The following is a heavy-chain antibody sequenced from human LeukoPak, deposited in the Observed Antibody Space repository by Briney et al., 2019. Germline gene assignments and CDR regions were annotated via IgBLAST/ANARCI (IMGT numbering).Heavy chain of an antibody. V-gene: IGHV4-34*01. D-gene: IGHD6-13*01. CDR2: INHSGST. CDR3: AAGSSSRPDY. J-gene: IGHJ4*02. CDR1: GGSFSGYY. Sequence: SETLSLTCAVYGGSFSGYYWSWIRQPPGKGLEWIGEINHSGSTNYNPSLKSRVTISVDTSKNQFSLKLSSVTAADTAVYYCAAGSSSRPDYWGQGTVVSVSS.